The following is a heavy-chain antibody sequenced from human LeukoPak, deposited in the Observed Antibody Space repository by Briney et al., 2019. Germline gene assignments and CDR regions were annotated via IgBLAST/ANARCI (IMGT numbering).Heavy chain of an antibody. CDR3: ARDLRGVIWYFDY. D-gene: IGHD3-10*01. J-gene: IGHJ4*02. CDR1: GYTFTGYY. V-gene: IGHV1-2*02. CDR2: INPNSGGT. Sequence: GASVTVSCKASGYTFTGYYMHWVRQAPGQGLEWMGWINPNSGGTNYAQKFQGRVTMTRDTSISTAYMELSRLRSDDTAVYYCARDLRGVIWYFDYWGQGTLVIVSS.